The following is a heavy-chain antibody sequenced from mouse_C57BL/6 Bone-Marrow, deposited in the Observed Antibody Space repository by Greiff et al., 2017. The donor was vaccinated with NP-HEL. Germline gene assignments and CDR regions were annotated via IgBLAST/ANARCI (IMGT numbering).Heavy chain of an antibody. CDR1: GYTFTSYG. J-gene: IGHJ3*01. CDR2: IYPRSGNT. D-gene: IGHD1-1*01. Sequence: QVQLQQSGAELARPGASVKLSCKASGYTFTSYGISWVKQRTGQGLEWIGEIYPRSGNTYYNEKFKGKATLTADKSSSTAYMELRSLTSEDSAVYFWARGGNNYGSRGFAYWPKGLCSLSLQ. CDR3: ARGGNNYGSRGFAY. V-gene: IGHV1-81*01.